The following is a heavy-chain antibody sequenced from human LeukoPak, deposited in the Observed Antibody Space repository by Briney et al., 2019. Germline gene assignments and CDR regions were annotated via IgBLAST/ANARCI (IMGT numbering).Heavy chain of an antibody. Sequence: PGGSLRLSCAASGFTFSSYSMNWVRQAPGKGLEWVSSISSSSSYIYYADSVKGRFTISRDNAKSSLYLQMNSLRAEDTAVYYCASFSSGLPKYYFDYWGQGTLVTVSS. J-gene: IGHJ4*02. V-gene: IGHV3-21*01. CDR3: ASFSSGLPKYYFDY. CDR2: ISSSSSYI. D-gene: IGHD6-19*01. CDR1: GFTFSSYS.